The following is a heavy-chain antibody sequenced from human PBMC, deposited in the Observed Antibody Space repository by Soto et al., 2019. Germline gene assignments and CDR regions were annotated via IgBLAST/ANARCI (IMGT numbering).Heavy chain of an antibody. CDR1: GFTFSSHA. D-gene: IGHD3-3*01. J-gene: IGHJ3*02. CDR3: ARQRRLEWDIDALDI. CDR2: IGISSTTM. Sequence: GGSLRLSCAASGFTFSSHAMSWVRQAPGKGLEWISSIGISSTTMSYADSVKGRFSISRDNDKDSLSLQMNSLRDEDTAVYHCARQRRLEWDIDALDIWGQGTLVTVSS. V-gene: IGHV3-48*02.